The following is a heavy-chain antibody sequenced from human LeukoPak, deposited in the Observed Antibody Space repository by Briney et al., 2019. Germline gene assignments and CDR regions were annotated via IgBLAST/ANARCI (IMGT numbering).Heavy chain of an antibody. CDR1: GGSISSYY. CDR3: ARLYYDSSGHY. V-gene: IGHV4-59*01. Sequence: SETLSLTCTVSGGSISSYYWSWIRQPPGKGLEWIGYIYYSGSTNYNPSLKSRVTISVDTSKNQFSLKLSSVTAADTGVYYCARLYYDSSGHYSGQGTLVTVSS. CDR2: IYYSGST. J-gene: IGHJ4*02. D-gene: IGHD3-22*01.